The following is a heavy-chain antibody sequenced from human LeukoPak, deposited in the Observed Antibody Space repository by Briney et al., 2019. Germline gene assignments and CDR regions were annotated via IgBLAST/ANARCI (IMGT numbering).Heavy chain of an antibody. D-gene: IGHD3-10*01. CDR3: ARGQEFRYGYYYYGMDV. CDR2: IYSGGST. J-gene: IGHJ6*02. V-gene: IGHV3-53*04. Sequence: PGMSLRLSCAASGFTVSSNYMSWVRQAPGKGLEWVSVIYSGGSTYYADSVKGRSTISRHNSKNTLYLQMNSLRAEDTAVYYCARGQEFRYGYYYYGMDVWGQGTTVTVSS. CDR1: GFTVSSNY.